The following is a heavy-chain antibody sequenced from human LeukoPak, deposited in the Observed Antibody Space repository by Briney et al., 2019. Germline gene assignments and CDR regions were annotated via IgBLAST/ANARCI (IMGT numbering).Heavy chain of an antibody. CDR2: MYHSGST. Sequence: SETLSLTCAVSGYSISSGYYWGWVRQPPGKGLEGIGSMYHSGSTYYNPSLKSRVTISLDTSKNQFSLKLSSVTAADTAVYYCARLAQGGSKTYYFDYWGQGTLVTVSS. V-gene: IGHV4-38-2*01. D-gene: IGHD5-12*01. CDR1: GYSISSGYY. CDR3: ARLAQGGSKTYYFDY. J-gene: IGHJ4*02.